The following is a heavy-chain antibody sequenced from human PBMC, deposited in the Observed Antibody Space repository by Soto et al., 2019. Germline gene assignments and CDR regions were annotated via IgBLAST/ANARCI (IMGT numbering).Heavy chain of an antibody. V-gene: IGHV4-59*01. CDR2: IYYSGST. Sequence: XGTLTLTCTVSGGSISSYYWSWMRQPPGKGLEWIGYIYYSGSTNYNPSLKSRVTISVDTSKNQFSLKLSSVTAADTAVYYCARVYYDFWSGYYSNWFDPWGQGALVTVSS. J-gene: IGHJ5*02. CDR3: ARVYYDFWSGYYSNWFDP. D-gene: IGHD3-3*01. CDR1: GGSISSYY.